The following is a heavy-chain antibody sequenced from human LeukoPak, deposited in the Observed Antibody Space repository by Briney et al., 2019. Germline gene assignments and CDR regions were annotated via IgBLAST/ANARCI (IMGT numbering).Heavy chain of an antibody. CDR3: ASNYGDYLFDY. CDR2: IYYSGST. CDR1: GGSISSYY. V-gene: IGHV4-59*12. J-gene: IGHJ4*02. Sequence: SETLSLTCTVSGGSISSYYWSWIRQPPGGGLEWIGYIYYSGSTNYNPSLKSRVTISVDTSKNQFSLKLSSVTAADTAVYYCASNYGDYLFDYWGQGTLVTVSS. D-gene: IGHD4-17*01.